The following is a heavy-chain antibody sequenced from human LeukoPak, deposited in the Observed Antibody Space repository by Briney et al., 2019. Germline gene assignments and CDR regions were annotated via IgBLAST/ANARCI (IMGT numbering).Heavy chain of an antibody. V-gene: IGHV3-74*01. Sequence: PGGSLRLSCAASGFTFRTYWMHWVCQTPGQGLVWVSRINSDGSTTNYADSVKGRFTVSRDNAQNTLYLQMSSLRAEDTAVYYCARAGNYYFEYWGQGALVTVSS. CDR3: ARAGNYYFEY. J-gene: IGHJ4*02. CDR2: INSDGSTT. D-gene: IGHD3-10*01. CDR1: GFTFRTYW.